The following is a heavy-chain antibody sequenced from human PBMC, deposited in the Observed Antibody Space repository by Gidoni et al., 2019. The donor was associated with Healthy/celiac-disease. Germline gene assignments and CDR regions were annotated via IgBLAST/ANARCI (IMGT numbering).Heavy chain of an antibody. J-gene: IGHJ4*02. Sequence: QLPLQESGPGLVKPSETLSHTCTVSGGPISSRSYYWGWIRQPPGKGLEWIGSIYYSGSTYYNPSLKSRVTISVDTSKTQFSLKLSSVTAADTAVYYCARQKSPYDSSGYPFDYWGQGTLVTVSS. V-gene: IGHV4-39*01. D-gene: IGHD3-22*01. CDR3: ARQKSPYDSSGYPFDY. CDR2: IYYSGST. CDR1: GGPISSRSYY.